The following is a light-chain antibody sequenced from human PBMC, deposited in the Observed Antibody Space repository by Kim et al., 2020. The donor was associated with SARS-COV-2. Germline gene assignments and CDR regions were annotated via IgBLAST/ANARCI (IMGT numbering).Light chain of an antibody. CDR3: QQYYSTPWT. CDR2: WAS. Sequence: DIVMTQSPDSLAVSLGERATINCKSSQSVLYSSNNKNHLAWYQQKPGQPPNLLTYWASTRESGVPDRFSGSGSGADFTLTISRLQAEDVAVYFCQQYYSTPWTFGQGAKVDIK. CDR1: QSVLYSSNNKNH. V-gene: IGKV4-1*01. J-gene: IGKJ1*01.